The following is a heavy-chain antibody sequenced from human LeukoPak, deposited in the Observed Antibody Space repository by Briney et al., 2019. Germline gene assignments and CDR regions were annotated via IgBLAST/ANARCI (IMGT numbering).Heavy chain of an antibody. V-gene: IGHV4-31*03. D-gene: IGHD3-22*01. CDR3: AGNYDSSGYYADY. CDR1: GGSISSGGYY. Sequence: SETLSLTCTVSGGSISSGGYYWSWIRQHPGKGLEWIGYICYSGSTYYNPSLKSRVTISVDTSKNQFSLKLSSVTAADTAVYYCAGNYDSSGYYADYWGQGTLVTVSS. J-gene: IGHJ4*02. CDR2: ICYSGST.